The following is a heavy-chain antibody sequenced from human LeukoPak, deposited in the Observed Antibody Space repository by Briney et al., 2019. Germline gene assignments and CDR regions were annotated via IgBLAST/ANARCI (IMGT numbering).Heavy chain of an antibody. CDR2: IYHSGST. Sequence: SETLSLTCTVSGGSISSGGYYWSWIRQPPGKGLEWIGYIYHSGSTYYNPSLKSRVTISVDRSKNQFSLKLSSVTAADTAVYYCAREGFRSSGSVPYFDYWGQGTLVTVSS. D-gene: IGHD3-3*01. V-gene: IGHV4-30-2*01. CDR1: GGSISSGGYY. J-gene: IGHJ4*02. CDR3: AREGFRSSGSVPYFDY.